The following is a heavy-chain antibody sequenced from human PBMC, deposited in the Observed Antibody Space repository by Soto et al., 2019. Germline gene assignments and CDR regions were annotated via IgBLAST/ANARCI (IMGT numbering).Heavy chain of an antibody. CDR1: GGSISSYY. D-gene: IGHD3-16*02. CDR2: IYYSGST. V-gene: IGHV4-59*01. Sequence: SETLSLTCTVSGGSISSYYWSWIRQPPGKGLEWIGYIYYSGSTNYNPSLKSRVTISVDTSKNQFSLKLSSVTAADTAVYYCARAGGYDYIWGSYPYYYYMDVWGKGTTVTVSS. CDR3: ARAGGYDYIWGSYPYYYYMDV. J-gene: IGHJ6*03.